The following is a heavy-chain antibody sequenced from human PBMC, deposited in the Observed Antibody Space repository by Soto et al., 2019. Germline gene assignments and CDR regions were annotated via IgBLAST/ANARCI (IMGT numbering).Heavy chain of an antibody. CDR2: MSDSGSN. CDR1: GASISMRSAY. V-gene: IGHV4-39*01. Sequence: SETLSLTCSVSGASISMRSAYWGRLRQAPGEWMGWIVSMSDSGSNLHNPSLRSRVTVAEDTRKSQFSLKLTSLTATDAALYYCTKLVVVATSEYVGFDHWGQGSLVTVSS. J-gene: IGHJ4*02. D-gene: IGHD6-6*01. CDR3: TKLVVVATSEYVGFDH.